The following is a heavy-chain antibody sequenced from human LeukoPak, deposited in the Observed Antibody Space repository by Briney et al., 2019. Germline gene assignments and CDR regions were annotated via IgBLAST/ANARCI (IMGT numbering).Heavy chain of an antibody. Sequence: TLSLTCAVYGGSFSGYYWSWIRQPPGKGLEWIGEINHSGSTNYNPSLKSRVTISVDTSKNQFSLKLSSVTAADTAVYYCARAQAVPYYFDYWGQGTLATVSS. D-gene: IGHD6-25*01. CDR3: ARAQAVPYYFDY. J-gene: IGHJ4*02. CDR2: INHSGST. V-gene: IGHV4-34*09. CDR1: GGSFSGYY.